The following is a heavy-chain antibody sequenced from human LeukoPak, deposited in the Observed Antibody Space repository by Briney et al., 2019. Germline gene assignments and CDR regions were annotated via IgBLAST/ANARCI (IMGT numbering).Heavy chain of an antibody. CDR1: GFTFSSYW. CDR3: AREGLDYDFWSGYYPTGYFDY. V-gene: IGHV3-74*01. CDR2: INSDGSST. D-gene: IGHD3-3*01. J-gene: IGHJ4*02. Sequence: AGGSLRLSCAASGFTFSSYWLHWVRKPQGKGLVWVSRINSDGSSTSYADSVKGRFTISRDNAKNTLYLQMNSLRAEDTAVYYCAREGLDYDFWSGYYPTGYFDYWGQGTLVTVSS.